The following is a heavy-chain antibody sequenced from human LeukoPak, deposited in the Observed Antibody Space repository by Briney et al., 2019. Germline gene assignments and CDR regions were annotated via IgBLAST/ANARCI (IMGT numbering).Heavy chain of an antibody. CDR1: GYHFSTYW. CDR2: IYPSDSDT. CDR3: ARRLYDSGWYLDY. Sequence: GAALEISCKGSGYHFSTYWIGWVREMPGKGLEWMGIIYPSDSDTRSSPSFQGQVTISADKSISTAYLQWSSLKASDTAMYYCARRLYDSGWYLDYWGQGTLVTVSS. V-gene: IGHV5-51*01. J-gene: IGHJ4*02. D-gene: IGHD6-19*01.